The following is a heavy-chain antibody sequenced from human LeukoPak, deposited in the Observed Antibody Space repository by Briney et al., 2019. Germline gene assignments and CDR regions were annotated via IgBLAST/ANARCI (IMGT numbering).Heavy chain of an antibody. Sequence: SETLSLTCTVSGGSISSYYCSWTRQPPRKGLERIGYIYYTGCTNYNPSLESRVTITVDTSKNQFSLKLCSVTAADTAVYYCARAFSSGWYPYSIGGLWFDYWGQGTLVTVSS. D-gene: IGHD6-19*01. J-gene: IGHJ4*02. CDR1: GGSISSYY. CDR2: IYYTGCT. CDR3: ARAFSSGWYPYSIGGLWFDY. V-gene: IGHV4-59*01.